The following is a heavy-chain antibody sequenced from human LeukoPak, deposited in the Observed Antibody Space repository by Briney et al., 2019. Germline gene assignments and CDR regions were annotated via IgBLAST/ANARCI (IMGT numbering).Heavy chain of an antibody. CDR2: IYSGGNI. Sequence: GGSLRLSCAASGFTVSSTYMSWVRQAPGKGLEWVSVIYSGGNIYYIDSVKGRFTISRDTFKNTLYLQMNSLRAEDTAVYFCASRHCSGGGCYFAGADPFDYWGQGTLVTVSS. CDR1: GFTVSSTY. CDR3: ASRHCSGGGCYFAGADPFDY. J-gene: IGHJ4*02. D-gene: IGHD2-15*01. V-gene: IGHV3-53*01.